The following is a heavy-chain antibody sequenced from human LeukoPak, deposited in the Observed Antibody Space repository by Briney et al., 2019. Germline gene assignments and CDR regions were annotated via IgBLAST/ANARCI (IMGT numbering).Heavy chain of an antibody. CDR2: IRYDGSDK. D-gene: IGHD3-22*01. Sequence: GGSLRLSCAASGFTFNRYAMHWVRQAPGKGLEWVAFIRYDGSDKYYAGSVKGRFTISRDNSKNTLYLQMNSLRAEDTAVYYCAKDEGGITMIEPNYYFDYWGQGTLVTVSS. CDR3: AKDEGGITMIEPNYYFDY. V-gene: IGHV3-30*02. CDR1: GFTFNRYA. J-gene: IGHJ4*02.